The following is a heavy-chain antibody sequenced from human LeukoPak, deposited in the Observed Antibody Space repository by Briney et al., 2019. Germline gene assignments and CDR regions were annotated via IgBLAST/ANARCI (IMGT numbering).Heavy chain of an antibody. Sequence: GRSLRLSCAASGFTFDDYAMHWVRQAPGKGLEWVSGISWNSGSIGYADSVKGRFTISRDNAKTFLYLQMNSLRAEDTALYYCAKDSLYSSSSGLDYWGQGTLVTVSS. CDR3: AKDSLYSSSSGLDY. V-gene: IGHV3-9*01. D-gene: IGHD6-6*01. CDR1: GFTFDDYA. CDR2: ISWNSGSI. J-gene: IGHJ4*02.